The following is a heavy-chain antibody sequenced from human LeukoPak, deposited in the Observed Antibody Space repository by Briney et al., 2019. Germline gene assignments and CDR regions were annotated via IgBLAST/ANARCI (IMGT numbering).Heavy chain of an antibody. CDR1: GFTFSSYA. J-gene: IGHJ4*02. CDR3: ARSADYGDSYFDY. CDR2: ISYDGSNK. V-gene: IGHV3-30-3*01. D-gene: IGHD4-17*01. Sequence: GGSLRLSCAASGFTFSSYAMHWVRQAAGKGLEWVAVISYDGSNKYYADSVKGRFTISRDNSKNTLYLQMNSLRAEDTAVYYCARSADYGDSYFDYWGQGTLVTVSS.